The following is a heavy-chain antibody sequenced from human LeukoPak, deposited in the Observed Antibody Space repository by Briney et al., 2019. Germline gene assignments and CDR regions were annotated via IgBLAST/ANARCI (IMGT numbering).Heavy chain of an antibody. D-gene: IGHD5-24*01. CDR2: IIPILGIA. Sequence: SVKVSCKASGGTFSSYAISWVRQAPGQGLEWMGRIIPILGIANYAQKFQGRVTITADKSTSTAYMELSSLRSEDTAVYYCARSSIGRDGYNYEILSGMDVWGQGTTVTVSS. CDR1: GGTFSSYA. J-gene: IGHJ6*02. V-gene: IGHV1-69*04. CDR3: ARSSIGRDGYNYEILSGMDV.